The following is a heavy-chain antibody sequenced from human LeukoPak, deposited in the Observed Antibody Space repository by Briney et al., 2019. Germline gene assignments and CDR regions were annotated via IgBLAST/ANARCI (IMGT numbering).Heavy chain of an antibody. CDR1: GFTFDDYA. J-gene: IGHJ6*03. CDR2: ISWDGGST. Sequence: GGSLRLSCAASGFTFDDYAMHWVRQAPGKGLEWVSLISWDGGSTYYADSVKGRFTISRDNSKNSLYLQMNSLRTEDTALYYCAKDIRFSYYYYMDVWGKGTTVTVSS. CDR3: AKDIRFSYYYYMDV. D-gene: IGHD3-3*01. V-gene: IGHV3-43D*03.